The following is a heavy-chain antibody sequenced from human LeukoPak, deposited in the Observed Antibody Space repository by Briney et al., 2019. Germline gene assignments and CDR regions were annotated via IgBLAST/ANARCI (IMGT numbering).Heavy chain of an antibody. D-gene: IGHD5-18*01. CDR3: AKDTAGYTYGYYYYGMDV. V-gene: IGHV3-43*02. CDR1: GFTFDGDA. CDR2: ISGDSGST. Sequence: GGTLRLSCAASGFTFDGDAMHWVRQAPGKGLEWVSLISGDSGSTYYAYSVKGRFTISRDNSKNSMYLQMNSLRNAHNALSYCAKDTAGYTYGYYYYGMDVWGQGTTVTVSS. J-gene: IGHJ6*02.